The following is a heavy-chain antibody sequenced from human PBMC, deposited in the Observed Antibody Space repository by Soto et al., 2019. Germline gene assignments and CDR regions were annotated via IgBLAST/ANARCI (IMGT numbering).Heavy chain of an antibody. V-gene: IGHV3-23*01. Sequence: EVQLLESGGGLVQPGESLRLFCAASGFTFSTYAMSWVRQAPGKGLEWVSVISGSGGDTYYADYVKGRFTIARDNSKNTRSLQMNSLIAEDTAVYYCAKARGSSTPAPGSYWGQGTQVTVSS. CDR2: ISGSGGDT. CDR3: AKARGSSTPAPGSY. CDR1: GFTFSTYA. J-gene: IGHJ1*01. D-gene: IGHD2-2*01.